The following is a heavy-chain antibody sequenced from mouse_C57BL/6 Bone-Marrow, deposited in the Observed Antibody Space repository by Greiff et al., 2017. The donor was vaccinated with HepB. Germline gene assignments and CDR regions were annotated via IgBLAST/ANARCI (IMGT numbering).Heavy chain of an antibody. CDR2: IDPEDGDT. Sequence: VQLQQSGAELVRPGASVKLSCTASGFNIKDYYVHWVKQRPEQGLEWIGRIDPEDGDTEYAPKFQGKATMTADTSSNTAYLQLSSLTSEDTAVYYCTTGAYYGSYYFDYWGQGTTLTVSS. J-gene: IGHJ2*01. D-gene: IGHD1-1*01. V-gene: IGHV14-1*01. CDR3: TTGAYYGSYYFDY. CDR1: GFNIKDYY.